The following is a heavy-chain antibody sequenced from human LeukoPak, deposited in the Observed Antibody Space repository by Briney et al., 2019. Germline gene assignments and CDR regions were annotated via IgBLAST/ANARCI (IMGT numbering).Heavy chain of an antibody. J-gene: IGHJ5*02. CDR3: ARGARLGVGWFDP. Sequence: SETLSLTCTVSGGSISSGSYYWSWIRQPAGKGLEWIGRIYTSGSTNYNPSLKSRVTISVDTSKNQFSLKLSSVTAADTAVYYCARGARLGVGWFDPWGQGTLVTVSS. D-gene: IGHD3-16*01. CDR1: GGSISSGSYY. V-gene: IGHV4-61*02. CDR2: IYTSGST.